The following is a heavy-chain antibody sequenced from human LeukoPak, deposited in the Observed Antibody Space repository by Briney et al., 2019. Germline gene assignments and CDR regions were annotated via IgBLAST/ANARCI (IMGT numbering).Heavy chain of an antibody. CDR2: IYYSGST. CDR1: GGSISSYY. CDR3: ARHIRIAAAGTGWFDP. J-gene: IGHJ5*02. D-gene: IGHD6-13*01. V-gene: IGHV4-59*08. Sequence: SETLSLTCTVSGGSISSYYWSWIRQPPGKGPEWIGYIYYSGSTNYNPSLKSRVTISVDTSKNQFSLKLSSVTAADTAVYYCARHIRIAAAGTGWFDPWGQGTLVTVSS.